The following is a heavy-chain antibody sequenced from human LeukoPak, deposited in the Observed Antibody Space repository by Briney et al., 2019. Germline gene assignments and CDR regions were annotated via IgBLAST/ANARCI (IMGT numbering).Heavy chain of an antibody. CDR2: IRYDGSDK. Sequence: GGSLRLSCAASGFTFSSYGMHWVRQAPGKGLEWVAFIRYDGSDKYYVDSVKGRFTISRDNSKNTLYLQMNSLRAEDTAVYYCAKDKGFLTGYFDYWGQGTLVTVSS. D-gene: IGHD3-9*01. J-gene: IGHJ4*02. CDR1: GFTFSSYG. V-gene: IGHV3-30*02. CDR3: AKDKGFLTGYFDY.